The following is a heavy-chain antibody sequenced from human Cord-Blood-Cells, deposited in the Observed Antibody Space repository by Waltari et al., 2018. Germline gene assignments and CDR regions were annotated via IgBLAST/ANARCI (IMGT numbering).Heavy chain of an antibody. V-gene: IGHV1-2*02. J-gene: IGHJ4*02. D-gene: IGHD7-27*01. Sequence: QVQLVQSGAEVKKPGASVTVSCKASGYTFTAYYMPWVRQAPGQGLEWMGWINPNSGGTNYAQKLQGRVTMTRDTSISTAYMELSRLRSDDTAVYYCARLGFNWDFDYWGQGTLVTVSS. CDR3: ARLGFNWDFDY. CDR2: INPNSGGT. CDR1: GYTFTAYY.